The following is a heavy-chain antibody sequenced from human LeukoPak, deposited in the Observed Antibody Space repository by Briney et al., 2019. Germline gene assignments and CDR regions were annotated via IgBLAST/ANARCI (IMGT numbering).Heavy chain of an antibody. CDR2: FDPEDGET. Sequence: GSSVKVSCKASGGTFSSYAISWVRQAPGKGLEWMGGFDPEDGETIYAQKFQGRVTMTEDTSTDTAYMELSSLRSEDTAVYYCATRLRYQLLRDAFDIWGQGTMVTVSS. V-gene: IGHV1-24*01. CDR3: ATRLRYQLLRDAFDI. D-gene: IGHD2-2*01. CDR1: GGTFSSYA. J-gene: IGHJ3*02.